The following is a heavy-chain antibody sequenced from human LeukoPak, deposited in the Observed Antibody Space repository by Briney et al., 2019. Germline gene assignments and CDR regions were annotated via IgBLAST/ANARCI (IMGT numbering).Heavy chain of an antibody. CDR2: INPNSGGT. J-gene: IGHJ4*02. CDR1: GYTFTGYY. CDR3: ARSTLWGLLWFGELLDY. V-gene: IGHV1-2*02. Sequence: ASVKVSCKASGYTFTGYYMHWVRQAPGQGLEWMGWINPNSGGTNYAQKFQGRVTMTRDTSISTAYMELSRLRSDDTAVYYCARSTLWGLLWFGELLDYCGQGTLVTVSS. D-gene: IGHD3-10*01.